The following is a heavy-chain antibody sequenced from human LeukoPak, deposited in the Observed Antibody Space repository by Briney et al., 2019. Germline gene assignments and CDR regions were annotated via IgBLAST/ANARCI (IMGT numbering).Heavy chain of an antibody. V-gene: IGHV1-8*01. CDR1: GYTFTSYD. CDR2: MNPDSGAT. D-gene: IGHD3-16*01. J-gene: IGHJ4*02. Sequence: ASVKVSCKASGYTFTSYDINWVRQATGQGLEWMGWMNPDSGATGYEQKFQGGVTMTRDTSISTAYLELTSLTSEDTAVYYCAKSEMGGGVKFDYWGQGTLVTVSS. CDR3: AKSEMGGGVKFDY.